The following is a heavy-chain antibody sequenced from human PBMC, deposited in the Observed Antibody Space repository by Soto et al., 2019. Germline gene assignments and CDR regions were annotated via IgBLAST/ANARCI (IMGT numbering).Heavy chain of an antibody. CDR3: ARGGYSTGYHY. CDR1: GYTFTSYD. V-gene: IGHV1-18*04. D-gene: IGHD5-18*01. Sequence: QVQLLQSGAEVKEPGASVKVSCKASGYTFTSYDISWVRQAPRQGLEWVGWTATYNGQTNYAQKLQGRVTMTTDTSTTTTYMELRSLRSDDTAIYYCARGGYSTGYHYWGQGTLVTVSS. CDR2: TATYNGQT. J-gene: IGHJ4*02.